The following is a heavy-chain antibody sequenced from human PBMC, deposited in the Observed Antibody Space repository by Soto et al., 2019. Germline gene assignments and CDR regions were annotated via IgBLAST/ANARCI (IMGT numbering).Heavy chain of an antibody. Sequence: SETLSPTCTVSGGSISSSSYYWGWIRQPPGKGLEWIGSIYYSGSTYYNPSLKSRVTISVDTSKNQFSLKLSSVTAADTAVYYCASSTIFGVDPYYYYGMDVWGQGTTVTVSS. CDR3: ASSTIFGVDPYYYYGMDV. J-gene: IGHJ6*02. CDR2: IYYSGST. CDR1: GGSISSSSYY. V-gene: IGHV4-39*01. D-gene: IGHD3-3*01.